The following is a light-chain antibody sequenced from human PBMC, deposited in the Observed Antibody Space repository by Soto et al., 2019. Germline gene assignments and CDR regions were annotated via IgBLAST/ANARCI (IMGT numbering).Light chain of an antibody. V-gene: IGLV2-14*01. Sequence: QSALTQPASVSGSPGQSITISCTGTSSDVGGYNYFSWYQQHPGKAPKLMIYDVSNRPSGVSNRFSGSKSGNTASLTISGRQAEDEADYYCSSYTSSSTVVFGAGTKLTVL. J-gene: IGLJ2*01. CDR2: DVS. CDR1: SSDVGGYNY. CDR3: SSYTSSSTVV.